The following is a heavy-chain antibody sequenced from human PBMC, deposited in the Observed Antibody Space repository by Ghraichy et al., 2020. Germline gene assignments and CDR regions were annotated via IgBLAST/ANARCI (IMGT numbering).Heavy chain of an antibody. CDR3: AKGKGSGSYVNWSFNI. D-gene: IGHD1-26*01. CDR2: ISGSGGSI. J-gene: IGHJ2*01. V-gene: IGHV3-23*01. CDR1: GLTFSNFA. Sequence: GGSLRLSCAVSGLTFSNFAMAWVRQAPGKGLEWVSTISGSGGSIWYADSGKGRFIISRDNSRSTFYLQMNSLRAEDTAVYYCAKGKGSGSYVNWSFNIWGRVTPVTVSP.